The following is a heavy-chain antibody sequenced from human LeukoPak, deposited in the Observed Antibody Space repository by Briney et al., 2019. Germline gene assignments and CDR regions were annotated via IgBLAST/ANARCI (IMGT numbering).Heavy chain of an antibody. CDR2: IYVTGNR. CDR1: GFTVSSNY. CDR3: ARHIGGGIEDMDV. J-gene: IGHJ6*03. D-gene: IGHD3-16*02. Sequence: ESLRLSCAASGFTVSSNYMSWVRQAPGKGLEWIGYIYVTGNRYNPYLQSRVTISVDTSRNQFFLKMSSVTAADTAVHYCARHIGGGIEDMDVWGKGTKVTVSS. V-gene: IGHV4-59*08.